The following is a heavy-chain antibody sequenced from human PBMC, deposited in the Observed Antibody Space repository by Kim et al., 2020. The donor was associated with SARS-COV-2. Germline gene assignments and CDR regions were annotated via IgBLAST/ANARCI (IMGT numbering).Heavy chain of an antibody. CDR2: ISGITSIM. V-gene: IGHV3-48*02. CDR3: ARDGPGRWGFDY. J-gene: IGHJ4*02. D-gene: IGHD4-17*01. Sequence: GGSLRLSCAASGFTYSSFSMNWVRQAPGKGLEWISYISGITSIMYYADSVKGRFTISRDNAKNSLYLQMNSLRDEDTAVYYCARDGPGRWGFDYWGQGTLVTVSS. CDR1: GFTYSSFS.